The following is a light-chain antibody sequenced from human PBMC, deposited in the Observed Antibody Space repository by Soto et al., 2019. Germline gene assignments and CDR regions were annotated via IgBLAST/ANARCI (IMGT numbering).Light chain of an antibody. Sequence: QSALTQPASVSGSPGQSITISCAGTSSDIGGSHYVSWYQQHPGKAPKLMIYGVSNRPSGVSNRLSGSKSGNTASLTISGLQAEDEADYFCYSSRSSSSTFYVFGTGTKLTVL. CDR3: YSSRSSSSTFYV. CDR1: SSDIGGSHY. J-gene: IGLJ1*01. V-gene: IGLV2-14*03. CDR2: GVS.